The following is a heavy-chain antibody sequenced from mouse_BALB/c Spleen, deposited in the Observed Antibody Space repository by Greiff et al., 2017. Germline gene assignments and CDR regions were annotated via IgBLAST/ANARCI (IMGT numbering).Heavy chain of an antibody. CDR3: ARDDGNYEESAMDY. Sequence: VHLVESGPGLVAPSQSLSITCTVSGFSLTSYGVHWVRQPPGKGLEWLGVIWAGGSTNYNSALMSRLSISKDNSKSQVFLKMNSLQTDDTAMYYCARDDGNYEESAMDYWGQGTSVTVSS. CDR1: GFSLTSYG. J-gene: IGHJ4*01. D-gene: IGHD2-1*01. CDR2: IWAGGST. V-gene: IGHV2-9*02.